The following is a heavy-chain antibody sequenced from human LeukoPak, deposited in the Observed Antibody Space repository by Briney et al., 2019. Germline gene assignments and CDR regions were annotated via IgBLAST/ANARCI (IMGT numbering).Heavy chain of an antibody. D-gene: IGHD1-1*01. CDR1: GFTFSSYG. CDR2: IWYDGSNK. V-gene: IGHV3-33*06. Sequence: QPGGSLRLSCAASGFTFSSYGMHWVRQAPGKGLEWVAGIWYDGSNKNHADSVKGRFTISRDNSKNTLYLQMNSLRAEDTAVYYCAKVVAPGGNVDSYGMDVWGQGTTVTVSS. J-gene: IGHJ6*02. CDR3: AKVVAPGGNVDSYGMDV.